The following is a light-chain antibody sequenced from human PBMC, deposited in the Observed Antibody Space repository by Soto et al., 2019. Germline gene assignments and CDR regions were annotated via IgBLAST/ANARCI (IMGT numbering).Light chain of an antibody. CDR3: QQRSNWPPIT. CDR1: QSVSSY. V-gene: IGKV3-11*01. CDR2: DAS. J-gene: IGKJ5*01. Sequence: EIVLTQSPVTLSLSPGERATLSCRASQSVSSYLAWYQQKPGQAPRLLIYDASNRATGTPARFSGSGSGTDFTLTIDNLEPEDFAVYYCQQRSNWPPITFGQGTRLEIK.